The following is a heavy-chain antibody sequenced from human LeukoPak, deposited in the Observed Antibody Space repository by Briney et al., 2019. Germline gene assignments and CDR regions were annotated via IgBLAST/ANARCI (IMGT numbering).Heavy chain of an antibody. D-gene: IGHD3-3*01. CDR2: IYTSGST. V-gene: IGHV4-61*02. CDR3: ARGGGRDFWSGYYRPYYYGMDV. CDR1: GGSISSGSYY. J-gene: IGHJ6*02. Sequence: SQTLSLTCTVSGGSISSGSYYWSWIRQPAGKGLEWIGRIYTSGSTNYNPSLKSRFTISVDTSKNQFSLKLSSVTAADTAVYYCARGGGRDFWSGYYRPYYYGMDVWGQGTTVTVSS.